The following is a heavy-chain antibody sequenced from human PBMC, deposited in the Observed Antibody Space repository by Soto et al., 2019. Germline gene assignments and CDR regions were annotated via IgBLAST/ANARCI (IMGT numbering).Heavy chain of an antibody. CDR3: ARDLGQWEDSSGGYGGREAS. V-gene: IGHV3-74*01. Sequence: GGSLRLSCAASGLTFSSYWMHWVRQAPGKGLVWVSRINSDGSSTNYADSVKGRFTISRDNAKNSLYLQMNSLRAEDTAVYYCARDLGQWEDSSGGYGGREASWARGTLVTGSS. CDR1: GLTFSSYW. D-gene: IGHD6-19*01. CDR2: INSDGSST. J-gene: IGHJ5*02.